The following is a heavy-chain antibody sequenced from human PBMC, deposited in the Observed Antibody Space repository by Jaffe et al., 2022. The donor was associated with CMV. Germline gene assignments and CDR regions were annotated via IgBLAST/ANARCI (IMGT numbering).Heavy chain of an antibody. CDR2: MNPNSGNT. J-gene: IGHJ6*02. V-gene: IGHV1-8*01. Sequence: QVQLVQSGAEVKKPGASVKVSCKASGYTFTSYDINWVRQATGQGLEWMGWMNPNSGNTGYAQKFQGRVTMTRNTSISTAYMELSSLRSEDTAVYYCARGQGSSWLTEPFRSDYYYGMDVWGQGTTVTVSS. CDR1: GYTFTSYD. CDR3: ARGQGSSWLTEPFRSDYYYGMDV. D-gene: IGHD6-13*01.